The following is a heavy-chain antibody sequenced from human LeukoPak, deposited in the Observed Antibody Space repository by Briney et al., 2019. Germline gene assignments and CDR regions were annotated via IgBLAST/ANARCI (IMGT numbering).Heavy chain of an antibody. J-gene: IGHJ4*02. Sequence: GGSLRLSCAASGFTFSSYAMSWVRQAPGKGLEWVSAISGSGGSTYYADPVKGRFTISRDNSKNTLYLQMNSLRAEDTAVYYCAKITSSNYYDSSGYHNYWGQGTLVTVSS. CDR3: AKITSSNYYDSSGYHNY. CDR2: ISGSGGST. CDR1: GFTFSSYA. V-gene: IGHV3-23*01. D-gene: IGHD3-22*01.